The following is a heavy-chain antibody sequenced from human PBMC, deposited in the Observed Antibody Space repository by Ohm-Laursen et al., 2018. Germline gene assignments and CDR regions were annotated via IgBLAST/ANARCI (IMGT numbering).Heavy chain of an antibody. V-gene: IGHV3-74*01. CDR3: ARDPGPFLYSSAWYFDY. D-gene: IGHD6-19*01. Sequence: SLRLSCSASGFTFSSSWMHWVRQAPGKGLVWVSRINNDGISTFYADSVRGRFTISRDNANNTLYLQMNSLRAEDTAVYYCARDPGPFLYSSAWYFDYWGQGSLVTVSS. J-gene: IGHJ4*02. CDR2: INNDGIST. CDR1: GFTFSSSW.